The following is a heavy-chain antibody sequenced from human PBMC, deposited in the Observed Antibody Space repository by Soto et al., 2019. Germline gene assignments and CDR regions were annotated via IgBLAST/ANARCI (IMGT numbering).Heavy chain of an antibody. J-gene: IGHJ4*02. V-gene: IGHV1-2*04. CDR2: INPNSGVT. CDR3: AREYISSWFDY. Sequence: QVQLVQSGAEVKKPGASVKVSCKASGYTFTGNYMHWVRQAPGQGLEWMGWINPNSGVTNYAQKFQGWVTMTRDTSISTAYIEVRGLTSDDTAVYYCAREYISSWFDYWGQGTLVTVPS. D-gene: IGHD6-13*01. CDR1: GYTFTGNY.